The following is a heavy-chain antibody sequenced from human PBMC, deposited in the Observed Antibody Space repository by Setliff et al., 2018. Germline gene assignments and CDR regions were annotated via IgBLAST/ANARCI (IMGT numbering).Heavy chain of an antibody. CDR3: ARDNTIVGATDY. Sequence: SQTLSLTCAVSGGSITSGSYYWSWIRQPAGEGLEWIGRLHTSGTTVYNPSPKGRVTISADTSTNHFSLKLTSVTAADTAVYYCARDNTIVGATDYWGQGALVTV. V-gene: IGHV4-61*02. CDR2: LHTSGTT. J-gene: IGHJ4*02. CDR1: GGSITSGSYY. D-gene: IGHD1-26*01.